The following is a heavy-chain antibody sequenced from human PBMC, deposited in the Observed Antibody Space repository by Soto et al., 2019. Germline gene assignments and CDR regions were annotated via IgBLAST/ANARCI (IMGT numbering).Heavy chain of an antibody. CDR3: ARFRGGDCYVDY. D-gene: IGHD2-21*01. J-gene: IGHJ4*02. CDR2: IYYSGST. Sequence: SETLSLTCTVSGGSISSYYWSWIRQPPGKGLEWIGYIYYSGSTNYNPSLKSRVTISVDTSKNQFSLKLSSVTAADTAVYYCARFRGGDCYVDYWGQGTLVTVSS. V-gene: IGHV4-59*01. CDR1: GGSISSYY.